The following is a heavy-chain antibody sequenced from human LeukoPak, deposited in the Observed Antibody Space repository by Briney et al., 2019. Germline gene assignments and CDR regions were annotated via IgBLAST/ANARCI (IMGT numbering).Heavy chain of an antibody. CDR1: GYSFTSYW. D-gene: IGHD3-10*01. V-gene: IGHV5-51*01. CDR2: IYPGDSDT. J-gene: IGHJ4*02. CDR3: ARLSYGSGSYTAVGDY. Sequence: GESLKISCKGSGYSFTSYWIDWVRQMPGKGLEWMGIIYPGDSDTRYSPSFQGQVTISADKSISTAYLQWSSLKASDTAMYYCARLSYGSGSYTAVGDYWGQGTLVTVSS.